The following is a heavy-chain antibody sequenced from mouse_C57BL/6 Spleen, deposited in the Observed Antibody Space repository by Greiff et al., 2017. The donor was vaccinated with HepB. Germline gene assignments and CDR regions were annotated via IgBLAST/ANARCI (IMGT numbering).Heavy chain of an antibody. CDR3: AREGYYAMDY. V-gene: IGHV1-72*01. J-gene: IGHJ4*01. CDR1: GYTFTSYW. Sequence: QVQLQQPGAELVKPGASVKLSCKASGYTFTSYWMHWVKQRPGLGLEWIGRIDPNSGGTKYNEKFKSKATLTVDKPSSTAYMQLSSLTSEDSAVYYCAREGYYAMDYWGQGTSVTVSS. CDR2: IDPNSGGT.